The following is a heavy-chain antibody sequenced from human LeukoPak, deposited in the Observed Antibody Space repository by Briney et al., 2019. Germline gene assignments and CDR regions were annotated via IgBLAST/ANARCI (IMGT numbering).Heavy chain of an antibody. CDR3: ARALDRYSRKYFQH. J-gene: IGHJ1*01. V-gene: IGHV4-34*01. D-gene: IGHD6-13*01. CDR2: INHSGST. Sequence: PSETLSLTCAVYGGSFSGYYWSWIRQPPGKGLEWIGEINHSGSTNYNPSLKSRVTISVDTSKKQFYLKLTSVTAADTAVYYCARALDRYSRKYFQHWDQGTLVTVSS. CDR1: GGSFSGYY.